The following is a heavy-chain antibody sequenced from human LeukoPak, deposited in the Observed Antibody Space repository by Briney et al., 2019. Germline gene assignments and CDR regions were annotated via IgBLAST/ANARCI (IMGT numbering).Heavy chain of an antibody. CDR1: GYSFTSYW. CDR3: ARGRATYSSGWYNY. D-gene: IGHD6-19*01. V-gene: IGHV5-51*01. Sequence: RGESLKISCKGPGYSFTSYWIGWVRQMPGKGLGWMGIIYPGDSDTRYSPSFQGQVTISAVKSISTAYLQWSSLKASDTAMYYCARGRATYSSGWYNYWGQGTLVTVSS. J-gene: IGHJ4*02. CDR2: IYPGDSDT.